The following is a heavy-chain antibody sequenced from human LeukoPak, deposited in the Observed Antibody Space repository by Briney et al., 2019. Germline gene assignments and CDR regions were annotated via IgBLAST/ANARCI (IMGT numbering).Heavy chain of an antibody. Sequence: PGESLKISCKGSGYGFSNYWIGWARHWPGKGLEWLGIIYPGDSKTRYSPSFQGQVTMSADKSVTTAYLQWSSLKASDTAMYYCARLDAPSLPGTYFNNWGQGTLVTVSS. CDR1: GYGFSNYW. CDR3: ARLDAPSLPGTYFNN. J-gene: IGHJ4*02. D-gene: IGHD3-10*01. V-gene: IGHV5-51*01. CDR2: IYPGDSKT.